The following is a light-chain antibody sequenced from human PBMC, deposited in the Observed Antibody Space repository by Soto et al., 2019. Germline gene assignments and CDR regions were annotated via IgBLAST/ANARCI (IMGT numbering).Light chain of an antibody. CDR3: HHHKSYTEA. V-gene: IGKV1-5*03. J-gene: IGKJ1*01. CDR2: KVA. CDR1: QTIWSW. Sequence: DIQMTQSPSTLTGSGGDRVSSTCRASQTIWSWLAWCQQKPGKAPKLLIYKVATLKSGVQSRSGGLESGTEFALPISSLPPDPFATYYCHHHKSYTEALGQGAKV.